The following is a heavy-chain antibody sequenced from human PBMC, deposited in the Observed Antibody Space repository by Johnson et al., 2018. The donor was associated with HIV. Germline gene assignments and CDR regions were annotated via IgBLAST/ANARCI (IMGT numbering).Heavy chain of an antibody. V-gene: IGHV3-20*04. Sequence: VQLVESGGGVARPGGSLRLSCEASGFSFDEYDMSWVRQAPGKGLEWVSGINCNGATPGSADSVKGRFTISRDNAKNTLYLQMNSLRAEDTAVYYCARVEWELDAFDIWGQGTMVTVSS. CDR3: ARVEWELDAFDI. CDR2: INCNGATP. J-gene: IGHJ3*02. D-gene: IGHD1-26*01. CDR1: GFSFDEYD.